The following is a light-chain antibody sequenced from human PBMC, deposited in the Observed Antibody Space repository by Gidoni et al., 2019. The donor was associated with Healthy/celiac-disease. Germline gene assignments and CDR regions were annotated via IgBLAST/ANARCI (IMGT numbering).Light chain of an antibody. J-gene: IGLJ1*01. CDR1: SSDVGGYNY. V-gene: IGLV2-8*01. CDR2: EVS. CDR3: SSYAGSNKDV. Sequence: QSALPQPPSASGSPGQSVTISCTGTSSDVGGYNYVSWYQQHPVKAPTLMIYEVSKRPSGVPDRFSGSKSGNTASLTVSGLQAEDEADYYCSSYAGSNKDVFGTGTKVTVL.